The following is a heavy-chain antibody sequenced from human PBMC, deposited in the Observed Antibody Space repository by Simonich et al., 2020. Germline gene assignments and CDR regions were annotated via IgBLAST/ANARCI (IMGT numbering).Heavy chain of an antibody. CDR3: ARDGLGTAYYYYMDV. CDR1: GFTFSSYW. CDR2: IKQEGSEK. V-gene: IGHV3-7*01. D-gene: IGHD7-27*01. J-gene: IGHJ6*03. Sequence: EVQLVESGGGLVQPGGSLRLSCAASGFTFSSYWMSWVRQARGKGLGWVANIKQEGSEKNYVDSVKGRFTISRDNAKNSLYLQMNSLRAEDTAVYYCARDGLGTAYYYYMDVWGKGTTVTVSS.